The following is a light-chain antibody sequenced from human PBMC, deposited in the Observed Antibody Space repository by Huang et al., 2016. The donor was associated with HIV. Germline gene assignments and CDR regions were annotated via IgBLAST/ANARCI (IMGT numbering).Light chain of an antibody. CDR1: QSVTIW. CDR3: QQYSRSAT. Sequence: DIQMTQSPSTRSAAVGDRVTITCRASQSVTIWLAWFQQKPGKAPQLLIYKASTRESGVPSMFSGSGSGTEFTLTIDSLQPDDVATYYCQQYSRSATFGQGTKLEIK. CDR2: KAS. J-gene: IGKJ2*01. V-gene: IGKV1-5*03.